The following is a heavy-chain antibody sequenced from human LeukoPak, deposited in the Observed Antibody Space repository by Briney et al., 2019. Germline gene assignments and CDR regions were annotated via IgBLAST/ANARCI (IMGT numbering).Heavy chain of an antibody. D-gene: IGHD3/OR15-3a*01. V-gene: IGHV3-21*01. CDR2: ISSTSTFI. CDR1: GFTFSSYS. CDR3: ARDRFWTDYYYYIDV. Sequence: GGSLRLSCEASGFTFSSYSMNWVRQAPGKGLEWVSSISSTSTFIYYADSVKGRFTISRDNSKNSMYLQMSSLRVEDTAVYYCARDRFWTDYYYYIDVWGKGTTVTVSS. J-gene: IGHJ6*03.